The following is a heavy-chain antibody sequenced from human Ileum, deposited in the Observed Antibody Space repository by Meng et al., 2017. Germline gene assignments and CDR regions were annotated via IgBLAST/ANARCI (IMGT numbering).Heavy chain of an antibody. D-gene: IGHD6-19*01. Sequence: QGQLTAWGAGPFKALGALALTWACYGGAFHGYYWSWNRQSPGKGVEWVWENNYRRSTNHNPSLKGRVNISVDTSKNQFSLKLRSGTAADTAVDYRARTRRGSSGWYMGYWGQGTLVTVSS. V-gene: IGHV4-34*01. CDR2: NNYRRST. J-gene: IGHJ4*02. CDR1: GGAFHGYY. CDR3: ARTRRGSSGWYMGY.